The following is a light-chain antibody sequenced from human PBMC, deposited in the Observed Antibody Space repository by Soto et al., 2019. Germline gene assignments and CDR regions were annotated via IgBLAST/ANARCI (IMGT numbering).Light chain of an antibody. CDR2: RAS. CDR1: HSLSGNY. J-gene: IGKJ1*01. Sequence: PGERATLSCRASHSLSGNYLAWYQQKPGQAPRVLIYRASIRATGISDRFSGSGSGTDFPLTISRLEPEDFAVYYCQHYGASPWTFGQGTKVDIK. V-gene: IGKV3-20*01. CDR3: QHYGASPWT.